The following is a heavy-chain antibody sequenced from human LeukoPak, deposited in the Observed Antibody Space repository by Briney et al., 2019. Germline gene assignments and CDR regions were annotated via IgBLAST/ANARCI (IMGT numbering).Heavy chain of an antibody. CDR3: SRSRYLCSGGSCYRPFDY. CDR2: IKQDGSEK. CDR1: GFTTSSYW. D-gene: IGHD2-15*01. J-gene: IGHJ4*02. Sequence: GGSLRLSCAASGFTTSSYWMSWVRQAPGEGLEWVANIKQDGSEKYYVDSVKGRFTISRDNAKNSLYLQMNSLRAEDTAVYYCSRSRYLCSGGSCYRPFDYWGQGTLVTVSS. V-gene: IGHV3-7*01.